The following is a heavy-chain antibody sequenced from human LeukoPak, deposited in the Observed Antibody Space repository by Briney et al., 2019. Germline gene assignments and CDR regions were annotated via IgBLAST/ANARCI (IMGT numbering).Heavy chain of an antibody. V-gene: IGHV1-3*01. CDR2: INAGNGNT. Sequence: ASVKVSCKASGYTFTSYAMHWVRQAPGQRLEWMGWINAGNGNTKYSQKFQGRVTITRDTSASTAYMELSSLRSEDTAVYYCARGYSSSWSYFDYWGQGTLVTVSP. CDR1: GYTFTSYA. CDR3: ARGYSSSWSYFDY. D-gene: IGHD6-13*01. J-gene: IGHJ4*02.